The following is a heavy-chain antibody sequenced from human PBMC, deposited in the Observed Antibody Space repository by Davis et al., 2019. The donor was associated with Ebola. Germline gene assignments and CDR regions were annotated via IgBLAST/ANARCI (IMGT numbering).Heavy chain of an antibody. CDR2: IWYDGSNK. Sequence: GESLKISCAASGFTFSNYGMHWVRQAPGKGLEWVAVIWYDGSNKYYADSVKGRFTISRDYAKNKLFLQMNSLRAEDTAVYYCGISPGAYCYGYCQGSWGQGTLVTVSS. CDR3: GISPGAYCYGYCQGS. CDR1: GFTFSNYG. D-gene: IGHD2-21*01. V-gene: IGHV3-33*03. J-gene: IGHJ4*02.